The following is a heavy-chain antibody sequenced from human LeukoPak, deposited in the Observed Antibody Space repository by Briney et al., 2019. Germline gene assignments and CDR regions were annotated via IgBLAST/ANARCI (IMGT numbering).Heavy chain of an antibody. V-gene: IGHV4-30-2*04. Sequence: GSTYYNPSLKSRVTISVDTSKNQFSLKLNSVTAADTAVYYCATREMATKYYFDYWGQGTLVTVSS. CDR2: GST. J-gene: IGHJ4*02. D-gene: IGHD5-24*01. CDR3: ATREMATKYYFDY.